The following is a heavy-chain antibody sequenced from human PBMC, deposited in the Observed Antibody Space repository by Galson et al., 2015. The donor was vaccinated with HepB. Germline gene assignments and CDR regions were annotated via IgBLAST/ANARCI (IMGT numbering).Heavy chain of an antibody. CDR2: IYYSGST. J-gene: IGHJ4*02. D-gene: IGHD3-16*02. CDR3: ARGSGARLGELSLYFDY. V-gene: IGHV4-39*07. CDR1: GGSISSSSYY. Sequence: CAVSGGSISSSSYYWGWIRQPPGKGLEWIGSIYYSGSTYYNPSLKSRVTISVDTSKNQFSLKLSSVTAADTAVYYCARGSGARLGELSLYFDYWGQGTLVTVSS.